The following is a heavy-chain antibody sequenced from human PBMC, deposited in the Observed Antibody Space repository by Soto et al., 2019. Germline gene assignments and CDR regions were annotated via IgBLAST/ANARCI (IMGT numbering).Heavy chain of an antibody. Sequence: QVQLVQSGAEVKKPGSSVKVSCKASGGTFSSYAISWVRQAPGQGLEWMGGIIPIFGTANYAQKFQGRVTITADESTSTAYMYLSSLRSEDTAVYYCARPQPDSSSYKHYYYGMDVWGQGTTVTVSS. D-gene: IGHD6-13*01. CDR2: IIPIFGTA. CDR3: ARPQPDSSSYKHYYYGMDV. CDR1: GGTFSSYA. J-gene: IGHJ6*02. V-gene: IGHV1-69*01.